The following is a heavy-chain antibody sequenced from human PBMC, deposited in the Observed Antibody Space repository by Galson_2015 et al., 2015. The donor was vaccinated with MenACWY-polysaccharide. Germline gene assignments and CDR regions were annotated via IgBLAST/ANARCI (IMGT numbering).Heavy chain of an antibody. CDR1: GYSFTSYY. CDR3: ARRSYHFLDF. J-gene: IGHJ4*02. Sequence: QSGAEVKKPGESLKISCKGSGYSFTSYYLGWVRQMPGKGLEWMGIVWPGDSDARYSPSFQGQVTISVDKSLSTAYLQWTSLKASDTAIYYCARRSYHFLDFWGQGTLVTVSS. CDR2: VWPGDSDA. D-gene: IGHD2-2*01. V-gene: IGHV5-51*01.